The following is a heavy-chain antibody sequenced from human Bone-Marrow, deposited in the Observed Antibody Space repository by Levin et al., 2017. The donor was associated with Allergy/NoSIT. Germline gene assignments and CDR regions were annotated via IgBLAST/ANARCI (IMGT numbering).Heavy chain of an antibody. D-gene: IGHD1-26*01. CDR3: ARVPPFSGSYAFDGLDV. Sequence: PSETLSLTCTVSGGSISSGGSYWSWIRHHPGKGLEWIGYIYYSGTTYYNPSLKSRLTISIDTSKNQFSLKLNSVTAADTAMYYCARVPPFSGSYAFDGLDVWGQGTTVTVSS. J-gene: IGHJ6*02. CDR2: IYYSGTT. V-gene: IGHV4-31*03. CDR1: GGSISSGGSY.